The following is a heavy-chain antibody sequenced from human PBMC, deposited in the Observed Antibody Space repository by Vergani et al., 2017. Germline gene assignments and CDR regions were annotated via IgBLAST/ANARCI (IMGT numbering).Heavy chain of an antibody. CDR1: GFTFSSYW. Sequence: EVQLVESGGGLVQPGGSLRLSCAASGFTFSSYWMHWVRQAPGKGLVWVSRINSDGRSTTYADSVKGRFTISRDNAKNTLYLPMNSLRAGDTAVSYCAGVSTYDSKLFDDWGQGTLVTISS. J-gene: IGHJ4*02. V-gene: IGHV3-74*03. CDR2: INSDGRST. CDR3: AGVSTYDSKLFDD. D-gene: IGHD3-22*01.